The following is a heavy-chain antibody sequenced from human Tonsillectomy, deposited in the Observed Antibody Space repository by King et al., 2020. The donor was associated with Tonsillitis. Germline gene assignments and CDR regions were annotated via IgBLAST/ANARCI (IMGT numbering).Heavy chain of an antibody. J-gene: IGHJ6*02. CDR3: ARDLLIVVGNLLYNGMDV. CDR2: HDANNQ. V-gene: IGHV3-30*09. D-gene: IGHD2-15*01. CDR1: GFNLRDHA. Sequence: QVQLVESGGGVAQPGTFLRVSCVASGFNLRDHAVHWVRQAPGKGMEWVAGHDANNQDHADTVKRRFDVSRYDYENRVFLQMSSLRAEDTAVYYCARDLLIVVGNLLYNGMDVYGQGTTVSVSS.